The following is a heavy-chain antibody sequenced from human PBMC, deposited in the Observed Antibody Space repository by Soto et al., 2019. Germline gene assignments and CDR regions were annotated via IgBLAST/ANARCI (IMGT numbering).Heavy chain of an antibody. Sequence: PSETLSLTCTVSGGSIRTYYWSWIRQPAGKGLEWIGRIYTSGTANYSPSLKGRVIMAVDTAKNQLSLKVTSVTAADTAVYYCARDFDSSSWYRLDHWGPGTMVTVSS. CDR2: IYTSGTA. CDR1: GGSIRTYY. J-gene: IGHJ4*02. CDR3: ARDFDSSSWYRLDH. V-gene: IGHV4-4*07. D-gene: IGHD6-13*01.